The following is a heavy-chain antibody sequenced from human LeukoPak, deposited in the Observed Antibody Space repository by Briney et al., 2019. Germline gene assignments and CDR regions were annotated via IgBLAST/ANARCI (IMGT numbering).Heavy chain of an antibody. J-gene: IGHJ4*02. CDR3: ARDYGEGGYYFDY. D-gene: IGHD4-17*01. Sequence: GGSLRLSCAASGFTFSTYWMHWVRHAPGKGLVWLSRISSDGSSTNYADSVKGRFTISRDNAKNTQYLQMNSLRAEDTAVYYCARDYGEGGYYFDYWGQGTLVTVSS. CDR2: ISSDGSST. CDR1: GFTFSTYW. V-gene: IGHV3-74*01.